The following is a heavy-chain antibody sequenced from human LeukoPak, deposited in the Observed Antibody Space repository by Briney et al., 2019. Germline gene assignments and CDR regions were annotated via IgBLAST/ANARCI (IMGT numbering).Heavy chain of an antibody. D-gene: IGHD3-3*01. Sequence: PSETLSLTCTVSGDSISSYYWSWIRQPPAKGLEWIGYIYYSGSTNYNPSLKSRVTISVDTSKNQFSLKLSSVTAADTAVYYCARSPRITIFGVVIPHFDYWGQGTLVTVSS. J-gene: IGHJ4*02. V-gene: IGHV4-59*01. CDR2: IYYSGST. CDR1: GDSISSYY. CDR3: ARSPRITIFGVVIPHFDY.